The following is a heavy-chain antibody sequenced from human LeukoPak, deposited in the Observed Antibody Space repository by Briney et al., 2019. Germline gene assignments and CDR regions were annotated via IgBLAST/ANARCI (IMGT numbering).Heavy chain of an antibody. J-gene: IGHJ4*02. CDR2: IDSGGST. D-gene: IGHD1-26*01. CDR1: GFTVSTNY. V-gene: IGHV3-53*01. Sequence: GGSLRLSCAASGFTVSTNYMTWVRQAPGRGLEWVSVIDSGGSTYYADSVKGRFTISRDNSENTLYLQMGSLRPEDTAVYYCARGTGRIYSGSYTYFDYWGQGTLVTVSS. CDR3: ARGTGRIYSGSYTYFDY.